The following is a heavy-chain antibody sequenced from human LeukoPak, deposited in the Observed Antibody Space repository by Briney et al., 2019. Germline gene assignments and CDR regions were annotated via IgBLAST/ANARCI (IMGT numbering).Heavy chain of an antibody. Sequence: SETLSLTCTVSGGSISSYYWSWIRQPPGKGLEWIGYIYYSGSTNYNPSLKSRVTISVDTSKNQFSLKLSSVTAADTAVYHCARVDAWFGELFSWYFDLWGRGTLVTVSS. V-gene: IGHV4-59*01. CDR1: GGSISSYY. D-gene: IGHD3-10*01. CDR3: ARVDAWFGELFSWYFDL. J-gene: IGHJ2*01. CDR2: IYYSGST.